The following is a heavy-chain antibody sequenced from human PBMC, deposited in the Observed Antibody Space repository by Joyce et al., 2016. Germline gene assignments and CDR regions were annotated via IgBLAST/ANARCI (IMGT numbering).Heavy chain of an antibody. CDR3: ARIVGYSSSWTLLNWYFDL. CDR2: IFSNDEK. V-gene: IGHV2-26*02. Sequence: QVTLKESGPVLVNPTETLTLTCTVSGFPLRNARMGVSWIRQPPGKALEWLAHIFSNDEKSHTTSLKSRLTISKHTSKSQVVLTMTNMDPVDTATYYCARIVGYSSSWTLLNWYFDLCVRGTLVTVSS. CDR1: GFPLRNARMG. J-gene: IGHJ2*01. D-gene: IGHD6-13*01.